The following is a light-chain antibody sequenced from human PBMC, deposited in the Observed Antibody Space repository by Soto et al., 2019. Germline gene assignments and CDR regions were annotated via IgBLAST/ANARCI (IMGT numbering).Light chain of an antibody. CDR3: QQSYTGPFT. Sequence: DIQMTQSPSSLSASVGDRVTVTCRAGQSISRYLNWYQQRPGKAPKLLIYSASTLQTGVTSKFSGSGSGTDLTLTNSSLQPEDIATYYCQQSYTGPFTFGPGTKVDI. CDR1: QSISRY. V-gene: IGKV1-39*01. J-gene: IGKJ3*01. CDR2: SAS.